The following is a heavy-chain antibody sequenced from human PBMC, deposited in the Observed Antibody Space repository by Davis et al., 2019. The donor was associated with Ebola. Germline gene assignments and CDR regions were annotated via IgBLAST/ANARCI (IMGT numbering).Heavy chain of an antibody. V-gene: IGHV1-18*01. CDR3: ARGVQQWLIFDY. D-gene: IGHD6-19*01. CDR1: GYTFTSYG. Sequence: ASVKVSCKASGYTFTSYGISWVRQAPGQGLEWMGWISAYNGNTKYSQKFQGRVTITRDTSASTAYMELSSLRSEDTAVYYCARGVQQWLIFDYWGQGTLVTVSS. J-gene: IGHJ4*02. CDR2: ISAYNGNT.